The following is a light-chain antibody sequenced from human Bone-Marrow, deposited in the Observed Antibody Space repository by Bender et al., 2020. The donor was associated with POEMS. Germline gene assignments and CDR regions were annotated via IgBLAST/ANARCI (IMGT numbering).Light chain of an antibody. CDR1: SSDVGTYNL. V-gene: IGLV2-14*02. J-gene: IGLJ2*01. CDR2: EVS. Sequence: QSALTQPASVSGSPGQSITISCTGTSSDVGTYNLVSWYQQHPGKAPKLMIYEVSKRPSGVSNRFSGSKSGNTASLTISGLQAEDEADYYCSSYTSSISFVVFGGGTKLTVL. CDR3: SSYTSSISFVV.